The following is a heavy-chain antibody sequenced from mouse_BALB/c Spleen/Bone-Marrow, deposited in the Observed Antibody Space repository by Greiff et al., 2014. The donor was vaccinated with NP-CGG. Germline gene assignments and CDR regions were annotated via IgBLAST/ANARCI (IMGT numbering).Heavy chain of an antibody. Sequence: LVKTGASVKISCKASGYSFTGYYMHWVKQSHGKSLEWIGYISCYNGATSYNQKFKGKTTFTVDTSSSTAYMQFNSLTSEDSAVYYSARKKYGNPYAMDYWGQGTSVTVSS. V-gene: IGHV1S34*01. CDR2: ISCYNGAT. CDR1: GYSFTGYY. CDR3: ARKKYGNPYAMDY. D-gene: IGHD2-10*02. J-gene: IGHJ4*01.